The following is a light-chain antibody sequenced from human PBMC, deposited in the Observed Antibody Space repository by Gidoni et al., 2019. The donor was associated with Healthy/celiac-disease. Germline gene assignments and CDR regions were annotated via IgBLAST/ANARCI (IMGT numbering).Light chain of an antibody. CDR3: QQYNNWPG. Sequence: EIVMTHSPATLSVSPAERATLSCRASQSVSSNLAWYQQQPGQAPRLLIYGASTRATGIPARFSGSGSGTEFTLTISSLQSEDFSVYYCQQYNNWPGFGGGTKVEIK. V-gene: IGKV3-15*01. J-gene: IGKJ4*02. CDR1: QSVSSN. CDR2: GAS.